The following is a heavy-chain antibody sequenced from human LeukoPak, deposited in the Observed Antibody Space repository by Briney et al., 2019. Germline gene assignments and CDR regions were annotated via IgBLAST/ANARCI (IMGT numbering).Heavy chain of an antibody. CDR3: ARHPYSSGWKGPAQYYFDY. CDR1: GGSFSGYY. J-gene: IGHJ4*02. V-gene: IGHV4-34*01. CDR2: INHSGST. D-gene: IGHD6-19*01. Sequence: PSETLSLTCAVYGGSFSGYYWSWIRQPPGKGLEWIGEINHSGSTNYNPSLKSRVTISVDTSKNQFSLKLSSVTAADTAVYYCARHPYSSGWKGPAQYYFDYWGQGTLVTVSS.